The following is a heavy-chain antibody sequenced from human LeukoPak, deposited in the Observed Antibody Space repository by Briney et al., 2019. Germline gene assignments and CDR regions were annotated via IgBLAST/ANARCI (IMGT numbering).Heavy chain of an antibody. CDR1: GYTFTGYY. Sequence: ASVKVSCKASGYTFTGYYMHWVRQAPGQGLEWMGWINPNSGGTNYAQKFQGRVTMTRDTSISTVYMEMSSLTSADTAVYYCASKGAGYCRATKCQGAFDIWGQGSMVIVSS. V-gene: IGHV1-2*02. D-gene: IGHD2-2*01. CDR2: INPNSGGT. CDR3: ASKGAGYCRATKCQGAFDI. J-gene: IGHJ3*02.